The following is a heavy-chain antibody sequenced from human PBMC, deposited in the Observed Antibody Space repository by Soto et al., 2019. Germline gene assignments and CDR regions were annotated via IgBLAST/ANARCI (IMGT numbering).Heavy chain of an antibody. Sequence: EVLLVESGGGLVQSGGSLRLSCAASGFAFSTYWMHWVRQAPGKGLVWVSRINSDGSSTTYADSVKGRFTISRDNAKNTLYLQMNSLRGEDTAVYYCARAAVAGINWFDPWGQGTLVTVSS. CDR3: ARAAVAGINWFDP. J-gene: IGHJ5*02. V-gene: IGHV3-74*01. D-gene: IGHD6-19*01. CDR2: INSDGSST. CDR1: GFAFSTYW.